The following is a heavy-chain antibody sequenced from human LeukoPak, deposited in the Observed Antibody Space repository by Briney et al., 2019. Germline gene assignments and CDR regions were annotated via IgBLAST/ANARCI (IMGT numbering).Heavy chain of an antibody. J-gene: IGHJ4*02. V-gene: IGHV3-23*01. Sequence: GGSLRLSCVASGFPFRDYAMYWVRQAPGKGLQWVAGIGGGDDIEYADSVKGRFTGSRGNSKNTLYLQMTSLRVEDTAVYYCTKDATPFNSLWDYLDSWGQGTLVTVSA. CDR2: IGGGDDI. D-gene: IGHD7-27*01. CDR1: GFPFRDYA. CDR3: TKDATPFNSLWDYLDS.